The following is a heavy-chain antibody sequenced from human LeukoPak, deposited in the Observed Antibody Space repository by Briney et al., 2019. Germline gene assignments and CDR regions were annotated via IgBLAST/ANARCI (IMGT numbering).Heavy chain of an antibody. CDR2: ISSSGSTI. Sequence: PGGTLRLSCAASGFTFSSYGMSWVRQAPGKGLEWVSYISSSGSTIYYADSVKGRFTISRDNAKNSLYLQMNSLRAEDTAVYYCASPLSRDGYNYVDYWGQGTLVTVSS. CDR1: GFTFSSYG. J-gene: IGHJ4*02. CDR3: ASPLSRDGYNYVDY. V-gene: IGHV3-48*04. D-gene: IGHD5-24*01.